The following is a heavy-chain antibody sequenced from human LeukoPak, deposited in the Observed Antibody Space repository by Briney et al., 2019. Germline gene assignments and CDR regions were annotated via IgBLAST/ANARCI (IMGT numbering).Heavy chain of an antibody. Sequence: SETLSLTCTVSGGSISSGDYYWAWIRQPPGQGLEWIGNVHYSGSTYYNPSLKSRVTISVDTSKNQFSLKLSSVTAADTAVYYCARAFKDSSGYYYSFDYWGQGTLVTVSS. D-gene: IGHD3-22*01. V-gene: IGHV4-39*07. CDR1: GGSISSGDYY. J-gene: IGHJ4*02. CDR2: VHYSGST. CDR3: ARAFKDSSGYYYSFDY.